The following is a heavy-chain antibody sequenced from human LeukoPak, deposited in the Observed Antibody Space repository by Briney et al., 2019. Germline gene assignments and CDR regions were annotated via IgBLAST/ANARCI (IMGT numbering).Heavy chain of an antibody. J-gene: IGHJ4*02. V-gene: IGHV3-23*01. CDR2: ISGSGGST. D-gene: IGHD3-3*01. CDR3: AKGGGVYYDFWSGYPFDY. Sequence: GGSLRLSCAASGFTFSGYAMSWVRQAPGKGLEWVSAISGSGGSTYYADSVKGRFTISRDNSKNTLYLQMNSLRAEDTAVYYCAKGGGVYYDFWSGYPFDYWGQGTLVTVSS. CDR1: GFTFSGYA.